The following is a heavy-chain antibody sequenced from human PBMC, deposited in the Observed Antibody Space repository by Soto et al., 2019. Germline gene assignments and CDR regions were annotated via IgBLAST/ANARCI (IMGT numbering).Heavy chain of an antibody. Sequence: PSETLSLTCAVSSGSISRGGYSWSWIRQPPGKGLEWIGYIYHSGSTYYNPSLKSRVTISVDRSKNQFSLKLSSVTAADTAVYYCARVPDRWGQGTLVTVSS. CDR3: ARVPDR. D-gene: IGHD2-2*01. CDR1: SGSISRGGYS. CDR2: IYHSGST. J-gene: IGHJ5*02. V-gene: IGHV4-30-2*01.